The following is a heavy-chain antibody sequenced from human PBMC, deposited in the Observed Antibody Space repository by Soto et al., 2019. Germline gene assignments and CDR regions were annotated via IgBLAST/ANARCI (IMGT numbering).Heavy chain of an antibody. CDR1: GFTFNKFD. CDR3: ARGDQYDILHRYYAMDV. Sequence: QVQLVESGGGVVQPGTSLRLSCVASGFTFNKFDMHWIRQTPDKRLQWVAFIAYDGINKYYKGSVKGRFSVSRDNSKNTVSLQMNNLGLEDTATYFCARGDQYDILHRYYAMDVWGPGTTVTISS. J-gene: IGHJ6*02. D-gene: IGHD1-26*01. V-gene: IGHV3-30-3*01. CDR2: IAYDGINK.